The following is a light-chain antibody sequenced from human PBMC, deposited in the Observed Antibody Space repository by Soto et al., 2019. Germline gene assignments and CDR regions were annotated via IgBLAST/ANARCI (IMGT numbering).Light chain of an antibody. J-gene: IGKJ5*01. CDR2: DAS. Sequence: SPGERATLSCRASQSISSFLTWYQHKPGQAPRLLIYDASKRATGIPARFSGSGSGTDFTLTISSLEPEDFGVYYCQQRSNWYTFGQGTRLEIK. V-gene: IGKV3-11*01. CDR3: QQRSNWYT. CDR1: QSISSF.